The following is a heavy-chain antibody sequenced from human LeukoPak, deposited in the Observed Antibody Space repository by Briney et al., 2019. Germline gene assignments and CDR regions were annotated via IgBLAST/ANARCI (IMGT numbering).Heavy chain of an antibody. J-gene: IGHJ4*02. Sequence: PGGSLRLSCAASGFTFTNYAMTWVRQAPGKGLEWVSGISEGVGNTYCADSVKSRFTISRDHSKNTLYLQMNSLRAEDTALYYCAKREKGTTGRFFDYWGQGTLVTVSS. D-gene: IGHD4-17*01. V-gene: IGHV3-23*01. CDR2: ISEGVGNT. CDR3: AKREKGTTGRFFDY. CDR1: GFTFTNYA.